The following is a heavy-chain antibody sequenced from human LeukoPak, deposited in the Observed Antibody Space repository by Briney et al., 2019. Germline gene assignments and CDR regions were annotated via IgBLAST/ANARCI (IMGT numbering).Heavy chain of an antibody. D-gene: IGHD6-6*01. CDR1: GGSISSSSYY. V-gene: IGHV4-39*01. CDR3: ARQGVSSDY. J-gene: IGHJ4*02. Sequence: SETLSLTCTVSGGSISSSSYYWGWIRQPPGKGLERIGSIYYSGSTYYNPSLKSRVTISVDTSKNQFSLKLSSVTAADTAVYYCARQGVSSDYWGQGTLVTVSS. CDR2: IYYSGST.